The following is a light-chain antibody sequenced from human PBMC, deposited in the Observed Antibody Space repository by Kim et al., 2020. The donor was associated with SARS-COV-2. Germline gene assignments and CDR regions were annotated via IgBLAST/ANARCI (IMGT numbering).Light chain of an antibody. J-gene: IGKJ2*03. V-gene: IGKV3-15*01. Sequence: GSPGERHTVPCRASQSVSSNLAWYQQKPGQAPRLLNYGASTRATGIPARFSGSGSGTEFTLTISSLQSEDFAVYYCQQYNNWPPYSFGQGTKLEI. CDR3: QQYNNWPPYS. CDR1: QSVSSN. CDR2: GAS.